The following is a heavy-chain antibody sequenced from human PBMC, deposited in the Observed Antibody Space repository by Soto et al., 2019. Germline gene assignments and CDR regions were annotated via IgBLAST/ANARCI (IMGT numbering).Heavy chain of an antibody. Sequence: SLRLSCAASGFTFSSYGMHWVRQAPGKGLEWVAVISYDGSNKYYADSVKGRFTISRDNSKNTLYLQMNSLRAEDTAVYYCAKERFGVVNIPIASHWGQGTLVTVSS. CDR1: GFTFSSYG. V-gene: IGHV3-30*18. J-gene: IGHJ4*02. CDR3: AKERFGVVNIPIASH. CDR2: ISYDGSNK. D-gene: IGHD3-3*01.